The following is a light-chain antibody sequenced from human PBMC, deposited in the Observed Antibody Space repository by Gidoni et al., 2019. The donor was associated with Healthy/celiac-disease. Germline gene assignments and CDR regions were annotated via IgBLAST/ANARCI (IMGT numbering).Light chain of an antibody. CDR1: QSISSY. Sequence: IQMSQSPSSLSASVGDRVTITCRASQSISSYLNWYQQKPGKAPKLLSYAASSLQSGVPSRFSAIGSGTDFTLTSSSLQPEDFATYYCQQSYSTWTFXPXTKVEIK. CDR2: AAS. V-gene: IGKV1-39*01. CDR3: QQSYSTWT. J-gene: IGKJ1*01.